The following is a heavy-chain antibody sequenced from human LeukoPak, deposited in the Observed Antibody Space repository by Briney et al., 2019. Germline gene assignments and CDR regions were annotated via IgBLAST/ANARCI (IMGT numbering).Heavy chain of an antibody. Sequence: SATLSLTCTVSGGSISSYYWSWIRQPAGKGLEWIGRIYTSGSTNYNPSLKSRVTMSVDTSKNQFSLKLSSVTAADTAVYYCARSSNDFWSGYYDLNWFDPWGQGTLVTVSS. V-gene: IGHV4-4*07. D-gene: IGHD3-3*01. CDR2: IYTSGST. CDR1: GGSISSYY. J-gene: IGHJ5*02. CDR3: ARSSNDFWSGYYDLNWFDP.